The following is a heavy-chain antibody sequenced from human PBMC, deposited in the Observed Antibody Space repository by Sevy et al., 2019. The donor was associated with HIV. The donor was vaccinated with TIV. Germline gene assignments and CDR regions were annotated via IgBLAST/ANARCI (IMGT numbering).Heavy chain of an antibody. V-gene: IGHV1-18*04. D-gene: IGHD3-3*01. CDR2: ISAYNGNT. CDR1: GYTFTSYG. J-gene: IGHJ4*02. CDR3: ASGEYDFWSGYSSFDY. Sequence: ASVKVSCKASGYTFTSYGISWVQQAPGQGLEWMGWISAYNGNTNYAQKLQGRVTMTTDTSTSTAYMELRSLRSDDTAVYYCASGEYDFWSGYSSFDYWGQGTLVTVSS.